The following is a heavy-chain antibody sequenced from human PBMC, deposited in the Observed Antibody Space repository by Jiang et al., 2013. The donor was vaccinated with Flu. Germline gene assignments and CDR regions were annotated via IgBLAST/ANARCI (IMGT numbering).Heavy chain of an antibody. D-gene: IGHD1-7*01. CDR3: ARAYNWNYFFDP. V-gene: IGHV4-39*01. CDR2: IYYSGST. J-gene: IGHJ5*02. Sequence: LLKPSETLSLTCTVSGDSLSRGSFYWGWIRQSPGKGLEWIGSIYYSGSTFYNPSFESRVTISVDMSKNQLSLRLTSVTAADTAVYFCARAYNWNYFFDPWGQGSLVTVSS. CDR1: GDSLSRGSFY.